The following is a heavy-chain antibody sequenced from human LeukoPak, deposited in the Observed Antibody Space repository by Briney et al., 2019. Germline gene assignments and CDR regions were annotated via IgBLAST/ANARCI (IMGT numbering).Heavy chain of an antibody. D-gene: IGHD3-9*01. CDR3: ARIGGYFDWLLTDYYYYGMDV. V-gene: IGHV4-59*01. CDR2: IYYSGST. CDR1: GGSISSYY. J-gene: IGHJ6*02. Sequence: PSENLSLTCTVSGGSISSYYWSWIRQPPGKGLEWIGYIYYSGSTNYNPSLKSRVTISVDTSKNQFSLKLSSVTAADTAVYYCARIGGYFDWLLTDYYYYGMDVWGQGTTVTVSS.